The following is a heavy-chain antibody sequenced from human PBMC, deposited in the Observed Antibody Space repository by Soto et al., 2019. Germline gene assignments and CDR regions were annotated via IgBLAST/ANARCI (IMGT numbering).Heavy chain of an antibody. D-gene: IGHD3-16*02. Sequence: GGSLRLSCAASGFTFSSYAMSWVRQAAGKGLEWVSAISGSGGSTYYADSVKGRFTISRDNSKNTLYLQMNSLRAEVSSVSYCAKELRLVELSLYDYWGQGTLVTVSS. CDR2: ISGSGGST. J-gene: IGHJ4*02. CDR1: GFTFSSYA. CDR3: AKELRLVELSLYDY. V-gene: IGHV3-23*01.